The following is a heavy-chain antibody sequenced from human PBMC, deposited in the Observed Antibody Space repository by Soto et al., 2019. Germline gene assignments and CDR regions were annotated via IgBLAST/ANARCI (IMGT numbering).Heavy chain of an antibody. Sequence: ASVKVSCKASGGTFSSYTISWVRQAPGQGLEWMGRIIPILGIANYAQKFQGRVTITADKSTSTAYMELSSLRSEDTAVYYCARGATGGDAFDIWGQGTMVTVSS. J-gene: IGHJ3*02. CDR3: ARGATGGDAFDI. D-gene: IGHD4-4*01. CDR1: GGTFSSYT. CDR2: IIPILGIA. V-gene: IGHV1-69*02.